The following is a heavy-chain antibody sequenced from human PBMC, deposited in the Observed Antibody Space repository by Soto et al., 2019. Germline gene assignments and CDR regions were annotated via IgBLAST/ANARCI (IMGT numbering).Heavy chain of an antibody. CDR2: TRNKANSYTT. D-gene: IGHD2-8*01. J-gene: IGHJ4*02. Sequence: GGSLRLSCAASGFTFSDHYMDWVRQAPGKGLEWVGRTRNKANSYTTEYAASVKGRFTISRDDSKNSLYLQMNSLKTEDTAVYYCARALMSQSDYWGQGTLVTVSS. CDR3: ARALMSQSDY. CDR1: GFTFSDHY. V-gene: IGHV3-72*01.